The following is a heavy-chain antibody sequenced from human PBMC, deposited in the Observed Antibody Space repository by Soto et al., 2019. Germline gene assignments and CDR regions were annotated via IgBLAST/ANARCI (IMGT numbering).Heavy chain of an antibody. Sequence: PGGSLRLSCAASGFNFRAFAMSWVRQAPGKGLEWISEISGGASNAFFADSVKGRFTISRDNSMNTLYLQMNSLRPEDTAPYYFDYWGQGTLVTVSS. CDR2: ISGGASNA. J-gene: IGHJ4*02. V-gene: IGHV3-23*01. CDR1: GFNFRAFA. CDR3: DY.